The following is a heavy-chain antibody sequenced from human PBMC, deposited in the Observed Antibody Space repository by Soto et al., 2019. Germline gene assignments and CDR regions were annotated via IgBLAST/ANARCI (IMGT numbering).Heavy chain of an antibody. CDR1: GYTFTSYY. V-gene: IGHV1-46*01. CDR3: ARVFGRLCGELMGY. CDR2: INPSGGST. J-gene: IGHJ4*02. Sequence: QVQLVQSGAEVKKPGASVKVSCKASGYTFTSYYMHWVRQAPGQGLEWMGIINPSGGSTSYAQKFQSRVTITRDTYTSTAYMELRSLRSEDTGVYYGARVFGRLCGELMGYWGQGTLVTVSS. D-gene: IGHD3-10*01.